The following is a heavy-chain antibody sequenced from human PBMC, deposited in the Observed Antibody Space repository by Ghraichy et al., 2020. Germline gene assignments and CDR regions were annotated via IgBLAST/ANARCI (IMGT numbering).Heavy chain of an antibody. D-gene: IGHD1-26*01. CDR2: IYYSGST. J-gene: IGHJ3*02. V-gene: IGHV4-39*01. Sequence: SQTLSLTCTVSGGSISSSSYYWGWIRQPPGKGLEWIGSIYYSGSTYYNPSLKSRVTISVDTSKNQFSLKLSSVTAADTAVYYCARNRPVRSGSQDAFDIWGQGTMVTVSS. CDR3: ARNRPVRSGSQDAFDI. CDR1: GGSISSSSYY.